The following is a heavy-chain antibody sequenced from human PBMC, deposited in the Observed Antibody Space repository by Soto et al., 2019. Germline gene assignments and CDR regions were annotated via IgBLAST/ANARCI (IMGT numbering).Heavy chain of an antibody. CDR1: GYSFTTYG. CDR2: ISVHNGNT. J-gene: IGHJ6*02. Sequence: AAVKVSCKASGYSFTTYGISWVRQDTGEGLDWMGWISVHNGNTNYAEKVQGRVTMTTDTFTNTAYMELKSLRSDDTAVYYCAREGRRNWNYVYRYYGMDVWGQGTTVTVS. CDR3: AREGRRNWNYVYRYYGMDV. V-gene: IGHV1-18*01. D-gene: IGHD1-7*01.